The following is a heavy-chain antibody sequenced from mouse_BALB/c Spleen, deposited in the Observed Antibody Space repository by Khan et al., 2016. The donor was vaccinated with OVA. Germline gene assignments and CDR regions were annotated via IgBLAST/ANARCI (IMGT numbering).Heavy chain of an antibody. CDR1: GFSLTGYG. CDR3: ARELRLGGFAY. D-gene: IGHD1-2*01. Sequence: VQLVESGPGLVAPSQSLSITCTVSGFSLTGYGVNWVRQPPGKDLEWLGMIWRDGSTDYNSAIKSRLSINKENSKSQVFLKMNSLQTDDTARYFSARELRLGGFAYWGQGTLVTVST. J-gene: IGHJ3*01. CDR2: IWRDGST. V-gene: IGHV2-6-7*01.